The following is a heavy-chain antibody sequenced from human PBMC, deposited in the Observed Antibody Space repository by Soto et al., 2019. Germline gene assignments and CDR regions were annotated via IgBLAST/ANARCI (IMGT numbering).Heavy chain of an antibody. J-gene: IGHJ4*02. CDR2: IYHSGGT. V-gene: IGHV4-30-2*01. CDR3: ASYYGGLDS. CDR1: GGSISSGGYS. Sequence: PSETLSLTCAVSGGSISSGGYSWNWIRQPPGKGLEWIGYIYHSGGTYYNPSLKSRVAISVDKSKNQFSLKLSSVTAADTAVYYCASYYGGLDSWGQGTLVTVSS. D-gene: IGHD4-17*01.